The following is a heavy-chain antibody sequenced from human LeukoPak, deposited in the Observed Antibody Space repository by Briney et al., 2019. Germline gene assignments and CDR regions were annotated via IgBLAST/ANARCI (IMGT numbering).Heavy chain of an antibody. Sequence: SETLSFTCAVYSGSFSGYYWSWNRQPPGKGREWIGEINHSGSTNYNPSLKSRVTISVDTSKNQFSLKLSSVTAADTAVYYCAYDSSDPNERASYWGQGTLVTVSS. CDR2: INHSGST. CDR3: AYDSSDPNERASY. D-gene: IGHD3-22*01. CDR1: SGSFSGYY. V-gene: IGHV4-34*01. J-gene: IGHJ4*02.